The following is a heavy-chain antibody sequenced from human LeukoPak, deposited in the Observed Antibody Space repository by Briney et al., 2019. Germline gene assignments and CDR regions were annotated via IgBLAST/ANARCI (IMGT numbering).Heavy chain of an antibody. CDR1: GFSFSGHW. V-gene: IGHV3-30-3*01. CDR2: ISYDGSNK. CDR3: ARQGYR. Sequence: PGGSLRLSCTASGFSFSGHWMHWVRQAPGKGLEWVAVISYDGSNKYYADSVKGRFTISRDNSKNTLYLQMNSLRAEDTAVYYCARQGYRWGQGTLVTVSS. J-gene: IGHJ5*02.